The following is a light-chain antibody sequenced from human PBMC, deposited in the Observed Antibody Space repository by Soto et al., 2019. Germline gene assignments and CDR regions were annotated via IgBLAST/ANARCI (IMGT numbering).Light chain of an antibody. V-gene: IGKV3-20*01. Sequence: EIVLTQSPCTLSLSPGERATLYCRASQSVGSSYLAWYQQKPGQAPRLLMYGTSNRATGIPDRFSGSGSGTDFSLTISRLEPGDFAVYYCQQYGSSPITFGQGTRLEIK. J-gene: IGKJ5*01. CDR3: QQYGSSPIT. CDR1: QSVGSSY. CDR2: GTS.